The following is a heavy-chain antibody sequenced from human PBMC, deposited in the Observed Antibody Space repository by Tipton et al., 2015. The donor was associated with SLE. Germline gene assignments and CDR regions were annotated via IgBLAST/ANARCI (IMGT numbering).Heavy chain of an antibody. CDR3: AGAVGKADGLRDY. J-gene: IGHJ4*02. V-gene: IGHV4-34*01. D-gene: IGHD6-13*01. Sequence: TLSLTCAVYGGSFSGSFLSWFCQPPGKGLEWIWEINQSGSTNYNPSHKSRLIMSVDASNNQFSLKLSTVTAADAAIYYCAGAVGKADGLRDYWGQGTLVTVSS. CDR2: INQSGST. CDR1: GGSFSGSF.